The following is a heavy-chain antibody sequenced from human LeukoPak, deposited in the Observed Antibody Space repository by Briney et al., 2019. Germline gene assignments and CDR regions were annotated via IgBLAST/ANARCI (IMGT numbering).Heavy chain of an antibody. J-gene: IGHJ4*02. D-gene: IGHD5-24*01. V-gene: IGHV3-48*03. CDR1: GFTFSSYE. CDR2: ISSSGRTT. Sequence: GGSLRLSCAASGFTFSSYEMNWVRQAPGKGLEWVSYISSSGRTTYYADSVKGRFTISRDNAKNSLYLQMNSLRVEDTALYYCAREGDGYILFDYWGQGTLVTVSS. CDR3: AREGDGYILFDY.